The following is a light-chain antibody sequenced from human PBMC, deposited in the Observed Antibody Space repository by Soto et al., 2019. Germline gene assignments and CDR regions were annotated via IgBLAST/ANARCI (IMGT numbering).Light chain of an antibody. CDR3: QQYNSYPWT. J-gene: IGKJ1*01. Sequence: DIQMTQSPSTLSGSVGDRVTITCLASQTISSWLAWYQQKPGKDPKLLIYKASSLESGVPSRFSGSGSGTEFTLTISSLQPDDFATYYCQQYNSYPWTFGQGTKVDI. V-gene: IGKV1-5*03. CDR1: QTISSW. CDR2: KAS.